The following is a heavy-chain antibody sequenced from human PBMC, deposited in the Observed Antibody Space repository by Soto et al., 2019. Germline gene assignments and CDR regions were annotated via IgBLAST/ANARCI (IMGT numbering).Heavy chain of an antibody. D-gene: IGHD1-1*01. CDR1: GGSISSGGYY. CDR3: ARDYITVEAFDI. Sequence: QVQLQQSGPGLVKPSQTLSLTCTVSGGSISSGGYYWSWIRQHPGKGLEWIGYIYYSGSTYYNPSLNSRVTISVDTSKNQFSLKLSSVTAADTAVYYCARDYITVEAFDIWGQGTMVTVSS. J-gene: IGHJ3*02. V-gene: IGHV4-31*03. CDR2: IYYSGST.